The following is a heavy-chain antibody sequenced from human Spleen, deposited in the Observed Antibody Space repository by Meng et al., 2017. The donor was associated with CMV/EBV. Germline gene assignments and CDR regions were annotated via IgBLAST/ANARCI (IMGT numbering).Heavy chain of an antibody. V-gene: IGHV1-46*01. Sequence: ASVKVSCKASGYTFTTYYMHWVRQAPGQGLEWMGIINPSGGSTSYAQKFQGRVTMTRDTSTSTVYMELSSLRSEDTAVYYCARDGCRSSTLACYYYGMDVWGQGTTVTVSS. CDR1: GYTFTTYY. CDR2: INPSGGST. CDR3: ARDGCRSSTLACYYYGMDV. D-gene: IGHD6-13*01. J-gene: IGHJ6*02.